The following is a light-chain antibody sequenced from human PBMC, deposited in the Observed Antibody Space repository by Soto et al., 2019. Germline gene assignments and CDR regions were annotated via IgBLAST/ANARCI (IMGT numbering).Light chain of an antibody. Sequence: DIQMTQSPSTLSGSVGDRVTITRRASQTISSWLAWYQQKPGKAPKLLIYRASSLESGVPSRFSGSGSGAEFTLTISSLQPYDFATYYCQHYDSYSGTFGPGTEVDIK. J-gene: IGKJ3*01. CDR2: RAS. CDR1: QTISSW. CDR3: QHYDSYSGT. V-gene: IGKV1-5*03.